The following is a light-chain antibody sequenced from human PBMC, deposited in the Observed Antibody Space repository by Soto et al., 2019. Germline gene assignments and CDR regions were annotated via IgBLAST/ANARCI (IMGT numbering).Light chain of an antibody. V-gene: IGKV1-5*03. Sequence: DIQMTQSPSTLSASVGDRVTITCRASQSINIWLAWYQQKPGRAPKLLIYKASTLESGVPPRFSGSGSGTEFTLTISSLQPDDFATYYCQQYNVYWTFGQGTKVDIK. CDR1: QSINIW. CDR3: QQYNVYWT. CDR2: KAS. J-gene: IGKJ1*01.